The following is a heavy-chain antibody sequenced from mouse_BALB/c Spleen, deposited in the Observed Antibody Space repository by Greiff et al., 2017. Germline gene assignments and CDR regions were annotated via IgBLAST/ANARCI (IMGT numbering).Heavy chain of an antibody. CDR1: GFNIKDTY. Sequence: DVKLQESGAELVKPGASVKLSCTASGFNIKDTYMHWVKQRPEQGLEWIGRIDPANGNTKYDPKFQGKATITADTSSNTAYLQLSSLTSEDTAVYYCARDYYGYHAMDYWGQGTSVTVSS. CDR3: ARDYYGYHAMDY. V-gene: IGHV14-3*02. CDR2: IDPANGNT. D-gene: IGHD1-2*01. J-gene: IGHJ4*01.